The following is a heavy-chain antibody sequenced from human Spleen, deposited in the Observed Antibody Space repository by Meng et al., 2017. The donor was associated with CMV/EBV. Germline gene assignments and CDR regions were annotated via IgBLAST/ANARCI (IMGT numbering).Heavy chain of an antibody. CDR2: ISWNSGTI. CDR3: AKDIALDFWSGYPDY. J-gene: IGHJ4*02. V-gene: IGHV3-9*01. D-gene: IGHD3-3*01. Sequence: SLKISCVASGFTFDDYAMHWVRQAPGKGLEWVSGISWNSGTIGYADSVKGRFTISRDNAKNSLFLQMNSLRAEDTALYYCAKDIALDFWSGYPDYWGQGTLVTVSS. CDR1: GFTFDDYA.